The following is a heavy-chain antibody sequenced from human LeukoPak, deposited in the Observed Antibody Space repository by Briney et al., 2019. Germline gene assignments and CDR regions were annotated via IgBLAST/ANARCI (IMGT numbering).Heavy chain of an antibody. CDR1: GYSFTNYW. Sequence: GESLKISCKGSGYSFTNYWIGWVRQMPGKGLEWMGIIYPGDPDTRYSPSFQGQVTISADQSTNTAYLQWSSLKASDTAIYYCGRHARMGATQSNFDYWGQGTLVTVSS. CDR3: GRHARMGATQSNFDY. V-gene: IGHV5-51*01. J-gene: IGHJ4*02. CDR2: IYPGDPDT. D-gene: IGHD1-26*01.